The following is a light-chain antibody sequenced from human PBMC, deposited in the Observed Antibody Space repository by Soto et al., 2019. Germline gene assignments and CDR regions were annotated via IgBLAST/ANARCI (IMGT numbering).Light chain of an antibody. Sequence: QSVLTQPASVSGSPGQAITISCTGTSSDVGSYNYVSWFQHHPGKAPKLIIYEVNKRPSGISDRFSGSKSGNTASLTISGLQAEDEADYYCCSYAGTTISYVFGTGT. CDR3: CSYAGTTISYV. V-gene: IGLV2-23*02. J-gene: IGLJ1*01. CDR1: SSDVGSYNY. CDR2: EVN.